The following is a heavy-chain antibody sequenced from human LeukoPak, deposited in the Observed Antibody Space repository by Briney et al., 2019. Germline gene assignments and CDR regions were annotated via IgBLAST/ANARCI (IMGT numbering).Heavy chain of an antibody. D-gene: IGHD6-13*01. Sequence: GGSLRLSCVASGFSFSSYVMNWVRRASGKGLEWVSTISGSGGTTYYADSVKGRFTISRDNSKNTLYLQMNSLRAEDTALYYCAKDSTGSSWYFDYWGQGTLVTVSS. J-gene: IGHJ4*02. CDR2: ISGSGGTT. CDR3: AKDSTGSSWYFDY. V-gene: IGHV3-23*01. CDR1: GFSFSSYV.